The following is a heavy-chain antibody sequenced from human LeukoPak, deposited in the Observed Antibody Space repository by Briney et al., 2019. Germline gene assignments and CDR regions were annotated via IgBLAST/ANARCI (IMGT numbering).Heavy chain of an antibody. V-gene: IGHV3-33*01. CDR2: IWYDGSNK. CDR1: GFTFSSYG. Sequence: GGSLRLSCAASGFTFSSYGMHWVRQAPGKGLEWVAVIWYDGSNKYYADSVKGRFTISRDNSKNTLYLQMNSLRAEDTAVYYCALMRDGYTQWGQGTLVTVSS. D-gene: IGHD5-24*01. CDR3: ALMRDGYTQ. J-gene: IGHJ4*02.